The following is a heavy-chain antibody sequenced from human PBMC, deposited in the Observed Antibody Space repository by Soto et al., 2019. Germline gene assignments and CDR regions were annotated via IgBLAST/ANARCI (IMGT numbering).Heavy chain of an antibody. CDR1: GYTFINYG. D-gene: IGHD3-16*01. J-gene: IGHJ3*01. Sequence: QAQLVQSGAEVRKPGASVKVSCKTSGYTFINYGVSWVRQAPGQGLVWMGWISTYNGQTNVAQNFQGRVTLTSDASARTLYMELRGMSADHTVMYYCVGEVVWGATLVLGVVVRDVDIWGQGTPVTVSS. CDR2: ISTYNGQT. V-gene: IGHV1-18*01. CDR3: VGEVVWGATLVLGVVVRDVDI.